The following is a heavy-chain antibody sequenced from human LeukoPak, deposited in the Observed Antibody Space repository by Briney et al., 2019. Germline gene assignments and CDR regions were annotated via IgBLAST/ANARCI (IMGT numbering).Heavy chain of an antibody. CDR3: ATDPPKAGENYYYYGMDV. D-gene: IGHD3-10*01. CDR1: GYTFTSYD. CDR2: LNPNSGNT. Sequence: ASVKVSCKASGYTFTSYDINWVRQATGQGLEWMGWLNPNSGNTGYAQKFQGRVTMTEDTSTDTAYVELSSLRSEDTAVYYCATDPPKAGENYYYYGMDVWGQGTTVTVSS. J-gene: IGHJ6*02. V-gene: IGHV1-8*01.